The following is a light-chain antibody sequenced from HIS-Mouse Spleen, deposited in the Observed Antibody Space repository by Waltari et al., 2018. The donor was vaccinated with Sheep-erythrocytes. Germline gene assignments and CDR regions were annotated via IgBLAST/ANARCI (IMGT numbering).Light chain of an antibody. Sequence: QSALTPPRSVSGSPGQSVTISCTGTSSDVGGYNYVSRYQQHPGKAPKLMIYDVSKRPSGVPDRFSGSKSGNTASLTISGLQAEDEADYYCCSYAGSYNHVFATGTKVTVL. V-gene: IGLV2-11*01. CDR2: DVS. CDR1: SSDVGGYNY. CDR3: CSYAGSYNHV. J-gene: IGLJ1*01.